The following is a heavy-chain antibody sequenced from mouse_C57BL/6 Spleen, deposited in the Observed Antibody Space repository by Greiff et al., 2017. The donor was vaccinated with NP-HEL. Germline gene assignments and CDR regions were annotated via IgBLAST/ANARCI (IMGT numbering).Heavy chain of an antibody. J-gene: IGHJ1*03. D-gene: IGHD1-1*01. V-gene: IGHV1-20*01. CDR2: INPYNGDT. CDR3: ARLGYYYGSSSSYWYFDV. Sequence: VQLKQSGPELVKPGDSVKISCKASGYSFTGYFMNWVMQSHGKSLEWIGRINPYNGDTFYNQKFKGKATLTVDKSSSTAHMELRSLTSEDSAVYYCARLGYYYGSSSSYWYFDVWGTGTTVTVSS. CDR1: GYSFTGYF.